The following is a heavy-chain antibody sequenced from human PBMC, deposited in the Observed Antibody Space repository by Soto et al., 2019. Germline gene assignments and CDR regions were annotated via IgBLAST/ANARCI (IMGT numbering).Heavy chain of an antibody. D-gene: IGHD4-17*01. J-gene: IGHJ5*02. CDR2: INPNSGGT. Sequence: ASVKVSGKASGYTFTGYYMHWVRQAPGQGLEWMGWINPNSGGTNYAQKFQGWVTMTRDTSISTAYMELSRLRSDDTAVYYCARETPSLRKRPTVTTVGWFDPWGQGTLVTVSS. CDR1: GYTFTGYY. CDR3: ARETPSLRKRPTVTTVGWFDP. V-gene: IGHV1-2*04.